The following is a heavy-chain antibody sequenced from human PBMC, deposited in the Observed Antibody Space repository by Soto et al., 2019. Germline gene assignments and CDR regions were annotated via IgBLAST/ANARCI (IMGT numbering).Heavy chain of an antibody. D-gene: IGHD3-10*01. Sequence: QVQLVQSGAEVKKPGASVKVSCKASGYTFTSYAMHWVRQAPGQRLEWMGWINAGNGNTKYSQKFQGRVTITRDTSASTAYMELSSLRSEDTAVYYCARGWGITMVRGVITLGYWGQGTLVTVSS. CDR3: ARGWGITMVRGVITLGY. CDR1: GYTFTSYA. J-gene: IGHJ4*02. V-gene: IGHV1-3*01. CDR2: INAGNGNT.